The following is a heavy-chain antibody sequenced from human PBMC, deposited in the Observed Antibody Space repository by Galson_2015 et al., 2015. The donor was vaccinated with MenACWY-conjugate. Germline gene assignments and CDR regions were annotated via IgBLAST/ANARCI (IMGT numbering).Heavy chain of an antibody. CDR3: ARLKTDISTHPYYFDS. J-gene: IGHJ4*02. Sequence: TLSLTCAVSGGSISSGGYSWSWIRQPPGKGLERIGYIYHSGSTYYNPSLKSRVTISVDRSKNQFSLKLSPVTAADTAVYYCARLKTDISTHPYYFDSWGQGTLVTVSS. CDR2: IYHSGST. V-gene: IGHV4-30-2*01. CDR1: GGSISSGGYS. D-gene: IGHD3-3*02.